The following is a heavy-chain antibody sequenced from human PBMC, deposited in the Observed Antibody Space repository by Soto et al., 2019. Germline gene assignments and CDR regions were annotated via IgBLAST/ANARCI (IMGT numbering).Heavy chain of an antibody. CDR3: ARDRAAGGY. CDR1: GFSFSKYE. J-gene: IGHJ4*02. CDR2: ISSGGDTI. V-gene: IGHV3-48*03. Sequence: GGSLRRACAASGFSFSKYEMNGVRQAPGKGLEWVAYISSGGDTIHYADSVRGRFTVSRDNARNSLSLQMNTLRVEDTALYYCARDRAAGGYWGQGTLVTVSS. D-gene: IGHD6-13*01.